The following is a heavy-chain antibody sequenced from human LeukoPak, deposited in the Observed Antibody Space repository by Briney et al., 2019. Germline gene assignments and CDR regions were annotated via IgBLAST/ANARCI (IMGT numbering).Heavy chain of an antibody. D-gene: IGHD2-2*01. J-gene: IGHJ4*02. CDR3: ARGGGRYQLPVTGYDY. CDR1: GYTFTNDN. Sequence: ASVKVSCKASGYTFTNDNINWVRQATGQGLEWMGWMNPNNDTGFAQKFQGRVTLTRNTSISTAYMELSSLRSEDTAVYYCARGGGRYQLPVTGYDYWGQGTLVTVSS. V-gene: IGHV1-8*01. CDR2: MNPNNDT.